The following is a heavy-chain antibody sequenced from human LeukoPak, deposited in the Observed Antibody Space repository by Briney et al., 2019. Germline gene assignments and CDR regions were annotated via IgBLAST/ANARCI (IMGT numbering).Heavy chain of an antibody. D-gene: IGHD3-10*01. Sequence: GGSLRLSCAASGFTFSSYWMHWVRQAPGKGLVWVSRINSDGSSTSYADSVKGRFTISRDNAKNSLYLQMNSLRAEDTALYYCAKSPKPRWFGESFDYWGQGTLVTVSS. CDR2: INSDGSST. V-gene: IGHV3-74*01. CDR3: AKSPKPRWFGESFDY. J-gene: IGHJ4*02. CDR1: GFTFSSYW.